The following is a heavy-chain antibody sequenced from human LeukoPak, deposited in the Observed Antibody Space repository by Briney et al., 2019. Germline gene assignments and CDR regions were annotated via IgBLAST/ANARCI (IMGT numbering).Heavy chain of an antibody. Sequence: PGGSLRPSCTASGFTVSSNYMSWVRQAPGKGLEWVSVIYSGGSTYYADSVKSRFTISRDNSKNTLYLQMNSLRAEDTAVYYCAREYNYGFARYFDYWGQGTLVTVSS. D-gene: IGHD5-18*01. CDR1: GFTVSSNY. J-gene: IGHJ4*02. CDR2: IYSGGST. CDR3: AREYNYGFARYFDY. V-gene: IGHV3-66*01.